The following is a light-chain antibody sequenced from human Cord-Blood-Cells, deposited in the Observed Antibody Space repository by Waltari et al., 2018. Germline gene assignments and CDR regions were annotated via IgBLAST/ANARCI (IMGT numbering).Light chain of an antibody. Sequence: IVMTQSPDSLAVPPGERATINRKSSQSVLYSSNNKNYLAWYQQKPGQPPKLLLYWASTRGSGVPDRVSGSGSGTDFTLTISSLQAEDVAVYYCQQYYSTPHTFGQGTKLEIK. V-gene: IGKV4-1*01. J-gene: IGKJ2*01. CDR1: QSVLYSSNNKNY. CDR3: QQYYSTPHT. CDR2: WAS.